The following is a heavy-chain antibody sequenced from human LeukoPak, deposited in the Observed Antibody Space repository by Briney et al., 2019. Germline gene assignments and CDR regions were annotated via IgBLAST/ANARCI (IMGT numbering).Heavy chain of an antibody. CDR2: ISSSGSTI. Sequence: GGSLRLSCAASGFTFSDYYMSWIRQAPGKGLEWVSYISSSGSTIYYADSVKGRFTISRDNAKNSLYLQMNSLRAEDTAVYYRARDHDTARLDPWGQGTLVTVSS. CDR3: ARDHDTARLDP. V-gene: IGHV3-11*01. CDR1: GFTFSDYY. D-gene: IGHD5-18*01. J-gene: IGHJ5*02.